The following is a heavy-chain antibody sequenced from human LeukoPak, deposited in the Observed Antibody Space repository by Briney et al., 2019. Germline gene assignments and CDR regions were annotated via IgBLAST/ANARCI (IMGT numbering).Heavy chain of an antibody. Sequence: SSETLSLTCTVSGGSISSSSYYWGWIRQPPGKGLEWIGSIYYSGSTYYNPSLKSRVTISVDTSKNQFSLKLSSVTAADTAVYYCARASGWYLFDYWGQGTLVTVSS. CDR3: ARASGWYLFDY. CDR1: GGSISSSSYY. V-gene: IGHV4-39*07. CDR2: IYYSGST. J-gene: IGHJ4*02. D-gene: IGHD6-19*01.